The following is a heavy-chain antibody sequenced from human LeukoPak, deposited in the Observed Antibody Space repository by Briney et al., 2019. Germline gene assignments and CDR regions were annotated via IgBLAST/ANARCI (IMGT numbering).Heavy chain of an antibody. CDR2: INHSGST. J-gene: IGHJ3*02. CDR3: AREEDCSGGICYLGNAFDI. V-gene: IGHV4-34*01. CDR1: GGSFSGYY. D-gene: IGHD2-15*01. Sequence: PSETLSLTCAVYGGSFSGYYWSWIRQPPGKGLEWIGGINHSGSTNYNASLKSRVTISVDTSKNQFSLKLSSVTAADTAVYYCAREEDCSGGICYLGNAFDIWGQGTMVTVSS.